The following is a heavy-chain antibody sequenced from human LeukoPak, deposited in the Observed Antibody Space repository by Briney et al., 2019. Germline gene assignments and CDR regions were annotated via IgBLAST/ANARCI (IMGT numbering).Heavy chain of an antibody. D-gene: IGHD2-15*01. J-gene: IGHJ4*02. Sequence: PGGSLRLSCAVSGFTFSDYETNWVRQAHGKGLGWDSYIGSRGRKIYYTDSVKGRFTISRDNAKSSLYLQMNSLRADDTAIYYCARGPRDPTEYCSRGTCSPTYEVWGQGTLVTVSS. CDR1: GFTFSDYE. CDR2: IGSRGRKI. V-gene: IGHV3-48*03. CDR3: ARGPRDPTEYCSRGTCSPTYEV.